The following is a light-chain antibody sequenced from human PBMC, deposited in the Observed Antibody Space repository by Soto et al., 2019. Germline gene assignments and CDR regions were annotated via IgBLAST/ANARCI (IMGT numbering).Light chain of an antibody. CDR3: SSYAGNNNYV. Sequence: QSVLTQPPSASVSPGQSVTFSCTGTSSDTGDYNYVSWYQQHPGKAPKLMIYEVTKRPSGVPDRFSGSKSGNTASLTVSGLQADDEADYYCSSYAGNNNYVFGTGTKVTVL. CDR1: SSDTGDYNY. J-gene: IGLJ1*01. CDR2: EVT. V-gene: IGLV2-8*01.